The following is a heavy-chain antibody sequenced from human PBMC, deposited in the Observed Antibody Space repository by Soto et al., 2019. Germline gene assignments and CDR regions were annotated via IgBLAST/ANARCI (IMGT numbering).Heavy chain of an antibody. Sequence: SDTLSLTCTVSGGAIRNSSYYWGWIRQAPGNGLEWIVTIYYDCSVADIPSLKSRGSLSGYTARNHFPVKVDSRTTGDKYVYFCARNRIDVAGPLDYWGQGTLGTVS. CDR3: ARNRIDVAGPLDY. J-gene: IGHJ4*02. CDR1: GGAIRNSSYY. V-gene: IGHV4-39*02. D-gene: IGHD6-19*01. CDR2: IYYDCSV.